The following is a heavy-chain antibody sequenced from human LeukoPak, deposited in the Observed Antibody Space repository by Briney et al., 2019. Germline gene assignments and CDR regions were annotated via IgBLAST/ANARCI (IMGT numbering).Heavy chain of an antibody. CDR1: GFTFSSYG. D-gene: IGHD1-26*01. V-gene: IGHV3-30*18. J-gene: IGHJ4*02. Sequence: GGPLRLSCAASGFTFSSYGMHWVRQAPGKGLEWVAVISYDGSNKYYADSVKGRFTISRDNSKNTLYLQMNSLRAEDTAVYYCAKAHGGSSLLPVDYWGQGTLVTVSS. CDR3: AKAHGGSSLLPVDY. CDR2: ISYDGSNK.